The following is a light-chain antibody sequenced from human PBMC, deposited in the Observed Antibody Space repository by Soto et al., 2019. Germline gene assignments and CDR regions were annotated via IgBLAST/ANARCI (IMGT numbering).Light chain of an antibody. CDR1: TGAVTSTHY. CDR3: QLYYGATRV. Sequence: QAVVTQDPSLTVSLGGTVTLTCSSSTGAVTSTHYANWFQQKPGQPPRSLIYSTSNKYSWTPARFSGSLLGGSAALTLSDVQPEDEADYYCQLYYGATRVFGGGTKLTVL. J-gene: IGLJ3*02. V-gene: IGLV7-43*01. CDR2: STS.